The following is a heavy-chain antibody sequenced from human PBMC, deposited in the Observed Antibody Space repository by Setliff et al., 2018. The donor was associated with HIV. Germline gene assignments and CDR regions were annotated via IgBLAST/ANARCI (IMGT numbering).Heavy chain of an antibody. V-gene: IGHV4-34*01. CDR1: SGSFSGYY. Sequence: KASETLSLTCAVYSGSFSGYYWSWIRQPPGKGLEWIGEINHSGSTKYNPSLKSRVTISVDTSKNQFSLKLTSVTAADTAVYYCGGSYFYDSSGFYSNNWFDPWGQGTLVTVSS. CDR2: INHSGST. J-gene: IGHJ5*02. D-gene: IGHD3-22*01. CDR3: GGSYFYDSSGFYSNNWFDP.